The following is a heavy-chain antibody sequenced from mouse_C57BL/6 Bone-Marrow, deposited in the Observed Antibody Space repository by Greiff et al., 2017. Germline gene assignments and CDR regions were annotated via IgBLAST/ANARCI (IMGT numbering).Heavy chain of an antibody. Sequence: EVQLVESGGGLVQPKGSLKLSCAASGFSFNTYAMNWVRQAPGKGLEWVARIRSKSNNYATYYADSVKDRFTISRADSESMLYLQMKNLKTEDTAMYYCVRQGGDYHVPYYYAMDYWGQGTSVTVSS. CDR3: VRQGGDYHVPYYYAMDY. V-gene: IGHV10-1*01. D-gene: IGHD1-1*01. CDR1: GFSFNTYA. J-gene: IGHJ4*01. CDR2: IRSKSNNYAT.